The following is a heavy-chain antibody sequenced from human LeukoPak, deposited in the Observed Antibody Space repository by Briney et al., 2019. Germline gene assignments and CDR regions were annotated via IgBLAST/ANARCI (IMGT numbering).Heavy chain of an antibody. Sequence: PSETLSLTCAVYGGSFSGYYWSWIRQPPGKGLEWIGEINHSGSTNYNPSLKSRVTISVDTSKNQFSLKLSSVTAADTAVYYCARDYGHSGYDYLPYYWGQGTLVTVSS. CDR3: ARDYGHSGYDYLPYY. J-gene: IGHJ4*02. D-gene: IGHD5-12*01. V-gene: IGHV4-34*01. CDR1: GGSFSGYY. CDR2: INHSGST.